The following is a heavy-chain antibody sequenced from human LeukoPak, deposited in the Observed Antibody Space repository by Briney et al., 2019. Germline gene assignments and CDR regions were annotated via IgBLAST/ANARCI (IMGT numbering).Heavy chain of an antibody. CDR3: ARAVAGMEYNWFDP. J-gene: IGHJ5*02. CDR2: IWYDGSNK. V-gene: IGHV3-33*01. D-gene: IGHD6-19*01. CDR1: GFTFSSYG. Sequence: GGSLRLSCAASGFTFSSYGMHWVRQAPGKGLEWVAVIWYDGSNKYYADSVKGRFTISRDNSKNTLCLQMNSLRAEDTAVYYCARAVAGMEYNWFDPWGQGTLVTVSS.